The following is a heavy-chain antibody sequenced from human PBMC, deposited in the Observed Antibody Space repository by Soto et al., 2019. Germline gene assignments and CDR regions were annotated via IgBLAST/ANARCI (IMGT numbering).Heavy chain of an antibody. CDR1: GYSFTSYW. J-gene: IGHJ6*02. Sequence: PGESLKISCKGSGYSFTSYWIGWVRQMPGKGLEWMGIIYPGDSDTRYSPSFQGQVTISADKSISTAYLQWSSLKASDTAMYYCALSSPRMAAAGIDYYYYYGMDVWGQGTTVTVSS. V-gene: IGHV5-51*01. D-gene: IGHD6-13*01. CDR2: IYPGDSDT. CDR3: ALSSPRMAAAGIDYYYYYGMDV.